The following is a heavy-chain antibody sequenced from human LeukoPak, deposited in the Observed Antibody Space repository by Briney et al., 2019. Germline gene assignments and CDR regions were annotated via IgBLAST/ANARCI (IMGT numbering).Heavy chain of an antibody. CDR2: IIPIFGTA. J-gene: IGHJ4*02. CDR1: GGTFSIYA. Sequence: SVKVSCKASGGTFSIYAISWVRQAPGQGLEWMGGIIPIFGTANYAQRFQGRVTITTDESTSTAYMELSSLRSEDTAVYYCARALGYSSSWPFDYWGQGTLVTVSS. V-gene: IGHV1-69*05. D-gene: IGHD6-13*01. CDR3: ARALGYSSSWPFDY.